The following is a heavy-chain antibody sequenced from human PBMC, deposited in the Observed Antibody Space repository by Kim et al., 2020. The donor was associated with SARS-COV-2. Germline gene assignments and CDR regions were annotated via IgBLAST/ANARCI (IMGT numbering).Heavy chain of an antibody. V-gene: IGHV4-31*03. D-gene: IGHD3-10*01. CDR3: ARGYGSGSYQEGFWFDP. CDR1: GGSISSGGYY. CDR2: IYYSGST. J-gene: IGHJ5*02. Sequence: SETLSLTCTVSGGSISSGGYYWSWIRQHPGKGLEWIGYIYYSGSTYYNPSLKSRVTISVDTSKNQFSLKLSSVTAADTAVYYCARGYGSGSYQEGFWFDPWGQGTLVTVSS.